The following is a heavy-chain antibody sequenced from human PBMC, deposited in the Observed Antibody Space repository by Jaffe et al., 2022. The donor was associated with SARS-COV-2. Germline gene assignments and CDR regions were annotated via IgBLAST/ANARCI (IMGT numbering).Heavy chain of an antibody. Sequence: EVQLVESGGGLIQPGGSLRLSCAASGFTLSRHSMNWLRQAPGKGLEWISYISSDSGTIYYADSVKGRFTISRDNAENSLYLQMNSLRDEDTAVFYCARDSYNPYWYFDLWGRGTLVTVSS. D-gene: IGHD1-1*01. CDR1: GFTLSRHS. CDR2: ISSDSGTI. J-gene: IGHJ2*01. CDR3: ARDSYNPYWYFDL. V-gene: IGHV3-48*02.